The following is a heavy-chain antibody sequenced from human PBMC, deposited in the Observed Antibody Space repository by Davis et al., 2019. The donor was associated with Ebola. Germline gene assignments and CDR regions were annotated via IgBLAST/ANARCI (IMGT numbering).Heavy chain of an antibody. CDR3: ARRHALYSTYGD. CDR1: GGSFRGYY. Sequence: MPSVTLSLTCAVYGGSFRGYYWSWIRQPPGEGLECIGEINLIGRTNYNPSLKSRVTISVDTSKNQFSLKLTSVTAANTAVYFCARRHALYSTYGDWGQGTLVTVSS. V-gene: IGHV4-34*01. J-gene: IGHJ4*02. CDR2: INLIGRT. D-gene: IGHD4-11*01.